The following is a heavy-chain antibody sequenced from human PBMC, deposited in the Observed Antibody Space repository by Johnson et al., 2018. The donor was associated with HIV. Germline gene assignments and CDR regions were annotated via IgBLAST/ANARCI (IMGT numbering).Heavy chain of an antibody. Sequence: VQLVESGGGVVRPGGSLRLSCAASGFTFSSYAMNWVRQAPGKGLEWVSGISGSGGSTYYADSVKGRFTISRDNSKNTLYLQMNSLRAEDTAVYYCANRYSSSSDAFDIWGQGTMVTVSS. CDR1: GFTFSSYA. D-gene: IGHD6-6*01. CDR3: ANRYSSSSDAFDI. CDR2: ISGSGGST. J-gene: IGHJ3*02. V-gene: IGHV3-23*04.